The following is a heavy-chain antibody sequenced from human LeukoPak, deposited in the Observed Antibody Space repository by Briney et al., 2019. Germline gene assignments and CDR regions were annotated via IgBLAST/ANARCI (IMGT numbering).Heavy chain of an antibody. CDR3: ARDLGNFGSGTAYFDY. V-gene: IGHV3-48*02. CDR1: GFTFSSYS. Sequence: GGSLRLSCAASGFTFSSYSMNWVRQAPGKGLEWVSYISSISSTIYYADSVKGRFTISRDNARNSLYLQMNSLRDEDTAVYYCARDLGNFGSGTAYFDYWGQGTLVTVSS. CDR2: ISSISSTI. J-gene: IGHJ4*02. D-gene: IGHD3-10*01.